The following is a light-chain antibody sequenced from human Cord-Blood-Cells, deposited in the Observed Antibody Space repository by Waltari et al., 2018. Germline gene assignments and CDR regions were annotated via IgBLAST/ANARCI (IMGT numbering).Light chain of an antibody. V-gene: IGLV2-23*01. CDR3: CSYAGSSTWV. Sequence: QSALTQPASVSGSPGQSITISCTGTSSDVGRYHLVFWYQQHPGKAPKLMIYEGSKRPSGVSNRFSGSKSGNTASLTISGLQAEDEADYYCCSYAGSSTWVFGGGTKLTVL. CDR2: EGS. J-gene: IGLJ3*02. CDR1: SSDVGRYHL.